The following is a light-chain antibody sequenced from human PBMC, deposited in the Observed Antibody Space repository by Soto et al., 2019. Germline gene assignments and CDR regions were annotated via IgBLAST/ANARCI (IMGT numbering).Light chain of an antibody. CDR1: QSVSSN. V-gene: IGKV3-15*01. J-gene: IGKJ2*01. CDR3: QQYNNWPPYT. Sequence: EIVMTQSPATLSVSPGERATLSCRASQSVSSNLAWYQQKPGQAPRLLIYGVSTRATGIPARFSGSGSGTEFTLTISSLQSKDFAVYYCQQYNNWPPYTFGQGTKLEIK. CDR2: GVS.